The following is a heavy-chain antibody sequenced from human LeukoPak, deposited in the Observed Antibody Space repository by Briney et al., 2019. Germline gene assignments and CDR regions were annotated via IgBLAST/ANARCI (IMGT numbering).Heavy chain of an antibody. Sequence: PSETLSLTCAVYGGSFSAYYWSWIRQPPGKGLEWIVEINHSGSTNYNPSLKSRVTISVDTSRNQFSLKVSSVTAADTAVYYCARSERSGIYFDYWGQGTLVTVSS. V-gene: IGHV4-34*01. CDR3: ARSERSGIYFDY. J-gene: IGHJ4*02. D-gene: IGHD6-13*01. CDR2: INHSGST. CDR1: GGSFSAYY.